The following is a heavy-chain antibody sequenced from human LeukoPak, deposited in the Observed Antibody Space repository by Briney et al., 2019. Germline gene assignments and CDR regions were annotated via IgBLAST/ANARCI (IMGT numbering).Heavy chain of an antibody. J-gene: IGHJ4*02. CDR1: GGSFSGYY. D-gene: IGHD4-17*01. CDR2: INHSGST. CDR3: ASRGNGEQSPVDSY. V-gene: IGHV4-34*01. Sequence: SETLSLTCAVYGGSFSGYYWSWIRQPPVKELEWIGEINHSGSTNYNPSLKSRVTISVDTSKNQFSLKLSSVTAADTAVYYCASRGNGEQSPVDSYWGQGTLVTVSS.